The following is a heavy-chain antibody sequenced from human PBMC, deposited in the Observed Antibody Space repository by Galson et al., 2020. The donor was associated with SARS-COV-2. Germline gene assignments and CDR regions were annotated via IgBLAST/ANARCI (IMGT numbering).Heavy chain of an antibody. J-gene: IGHJ4*02. CDR2: MNPNSGNT. CDR1: GYTFTNYD. CDR3: ARLEYGDSVA. V-gene: IGHV1-8*01. Sequence: ASVKVSCKTSGYTFTNYDVNWVRQAAGHGLEGMGWMNPNSGNTGYAQKFQGRVTMTRDTSISTAYLQLSSLRSEDTAVYYCARLEYGDSVAWGQGTLVTVSS. D-gene: IGHD4-17*01.